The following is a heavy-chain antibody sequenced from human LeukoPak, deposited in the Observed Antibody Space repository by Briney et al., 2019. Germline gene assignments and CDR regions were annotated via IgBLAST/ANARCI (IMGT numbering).Heavy chain of an antibody. D-gene: IGHD3-3*01. V-gene: IGHV4-61*08. Sequence: PSETLSLTCAVSGGSISSGGYSWSWIRQPPGKGLEWIGYIYYSGSTNYNPSLKSRVTISVDTSKNQFSLKLSSVTAADTAVYYCARGAPKGGGFLEWLAMRQAFDIWGQGTVVTVSS. J-gene: IGHJ3*02. CDR1: GGSISSGGYS. CDR3: ARGAPKGGGFLEWLAMRQAFDI. CDR2: IYYSGST.